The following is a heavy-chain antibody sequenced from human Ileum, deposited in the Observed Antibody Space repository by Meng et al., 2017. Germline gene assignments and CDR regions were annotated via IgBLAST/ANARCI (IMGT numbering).Heavy chain of an antibody. CDR3: ARHIAVSGTRGFDS. CDR1: GAPISSCHW. J-gene: IGHJ4*02. V-gene: IGHV4-4*02. CDR2: MYPSGTT. Sequence: QVQMQGSGPGLVQPSETLSSTWAVAGAPISSCHWWSWVRQPPGKGLEWIGEMYPSGTTNYNPSLKSRVTISMDTSKNQLSLKLSSVTAADTAVYYCARHIAVSGTRGFDSWGQGTLVTVSS. D-gene: IGHD6-19*01.